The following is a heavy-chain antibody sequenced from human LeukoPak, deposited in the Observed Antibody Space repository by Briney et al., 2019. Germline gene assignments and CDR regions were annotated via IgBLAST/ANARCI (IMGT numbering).Heavy chain of an antibody. J-gene: IGHJ4*02. Sequence: PGGSLRLSCAASGFTFSHNPMHWVRQAPGKGLEWLAMISYDGSNRFYVDSVKGRFTISRDNSKNTLYLQMNSLKNEDTAFYYCTSSGWYRDGTIHYFDYWGQGTLVTVSS. CDR1: GFTFSHNP. CDR2: ISYDGSNR. D-gene: IGHD6-19*01. V-gene: IGHV3-30*04. CDR3: TSSGWYRDGTIHYFDY.